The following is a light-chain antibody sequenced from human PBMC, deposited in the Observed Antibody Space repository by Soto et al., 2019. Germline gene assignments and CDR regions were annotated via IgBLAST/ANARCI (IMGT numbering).Light chain of an antibody. Sequence: QSALTQPASVSGSPGQSITISCTGTGSDYVSWYQQHPGKAPKLLIFDVSDRPSGVSNRFSGSKSGNTASLTISGLQAEDEADYYCCSYTASNVLFGGGTKVTVL. V-gene: IGLV2-14*03. CDR2: DVS. CDR1: GSDY. CDR3: CSYTASNVL. J-gene: IGLJ2*01.